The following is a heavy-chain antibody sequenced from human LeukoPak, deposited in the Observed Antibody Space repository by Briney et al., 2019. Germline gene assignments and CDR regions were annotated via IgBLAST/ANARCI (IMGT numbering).Heavy chain of an antibody. J-gene: IGHJ5*02. CDR2: INPSSGST. CDR1: GYTFTNYY. V-gene: IGHV1-46*01. CDR3: ARVVPRYYDTSGANWFDP. Sequence: GASVKVSCKASGYTFTNYYMHWVRQAPGQGLEWMGIINPSSGSTSYAQKLQGRVTMTRDTSTSTVYLELSRLRSEDTAVYFCARVVPRYYDTSGANWFDPWGQGTLVTVSS. D-gene: IGHD3-22*01.